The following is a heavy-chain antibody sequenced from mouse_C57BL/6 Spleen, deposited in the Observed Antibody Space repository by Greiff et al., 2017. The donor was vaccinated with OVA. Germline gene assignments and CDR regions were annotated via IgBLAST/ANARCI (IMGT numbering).Heavy chain of an antibody. J-gene: IGHJ2*01. CDR1: GYTFTSYW. CDR2: IDPSDSYT. D-gene: IGHD3-3*01. V-gene: IGHV1-50*01. Sequence: VQLQQPGAELVKPGASVKLSCMASGYTFTSYWMQWVKQRPGQGLEWIGEIDPSDSYTNYNQKFKGKATLTVDTSSSTAYMQLSSLTSEDSAVYYCARRGGDRFDYWGQGTTLTVSS. CDR3: ARRGGDRFDY.